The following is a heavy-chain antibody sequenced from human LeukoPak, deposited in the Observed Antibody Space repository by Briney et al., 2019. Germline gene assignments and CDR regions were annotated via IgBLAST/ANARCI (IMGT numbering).Heavy chain of an antibody. CDR3: ARGYCSGGGCSVLDAFDG. D-gene: IGHD2-15*01. J-gene: IGHJ3*01. Sequence: ASVKVPCKPSGYTFTNYYIHWVRRAPGQGLEWMGKINPSGGSTSYPQNFQGRVTMTRDTSTTTVYMELSTLRSEDTAIYYCARGYCSGGGCSVLDAFDGWGQGTMVTVSS. V-gene: IGHV1-46*01. CDR1: GYTFTNYY. CDR2: INPSGGST.